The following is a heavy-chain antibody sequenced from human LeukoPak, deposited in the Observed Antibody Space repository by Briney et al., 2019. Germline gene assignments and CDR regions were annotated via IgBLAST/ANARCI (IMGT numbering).Heavy chain of an antibody. D-gene: IGHD2-2*01. CDR1: GGTFSSYA. J-gene: IGHJ6*03. Sequence: ASVKVSCKASGGTFSSYAISWVRQVPGQGLEWMGWINPNNGGTNYAQKFEGRVIMTRDTSSTVYMEVRRLRSDDTAIYYCARDAQFTVVVPAAKLDYMDVWGKGTTVTVSS. V-gene: IGHV1-2*02. CDR3: ARDAQFTVVVPAAKLDYMDV. CDR2: INPNNGGT.